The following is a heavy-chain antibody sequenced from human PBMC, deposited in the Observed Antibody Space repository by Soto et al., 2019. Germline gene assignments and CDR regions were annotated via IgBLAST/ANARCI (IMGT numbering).Heavy chain of an antibody. CDR2: ISYDGNKK. J-gene: IGHJ3*02. CDR3: ARERCEGAFDI. Sequence: QVQLVESGGGVVQPGRSLRLSCEASGFTLISYAMHWVRQAPGKGLEWVAVISYDGNKKYYADSVKGRFTISRDNSKNTVYLQMNSLRVEDTAVNYCARERCEGAFDIWGQGTMVTVSS. D-gene: IGHD4-17*01. CDR1: GFTLISYA. V-gene: IGHV3-30-3*01.